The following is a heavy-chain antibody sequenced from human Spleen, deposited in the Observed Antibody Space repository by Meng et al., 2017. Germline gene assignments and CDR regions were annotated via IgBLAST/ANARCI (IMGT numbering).Heavy chain of an antibody. D-gene: IGHD2-15*01. CDR3: ARWSVAHDAFDI. V-gene: IGHV3-48*03. J-gene: IGHJ3*02. Sequence: GESLKISCEASGFSFSSFEMNWVRQAPGKGLEWISSIRSAGDVNNYGDSVKGRFTISRDNAKNSLYLQMDSLRVEDTAVYYCARWSVAHDAFDIWGQGTLVTVSS. CDR1: GFSFSSFE. CDR2: IRSAGDVN.